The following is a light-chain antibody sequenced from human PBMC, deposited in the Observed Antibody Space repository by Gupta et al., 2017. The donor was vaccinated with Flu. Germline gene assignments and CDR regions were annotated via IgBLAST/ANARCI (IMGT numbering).Light chain of an antibody. CDR2: AAS. V-gene: IGKV1-17*01. CDR3: LYYHFHEIS. J-gene: IGKJ4*01. Sequence: DIQMTQSPSSLSASVGDRVIITCRASQDIGTDLGWYQEKQGKAPERLIHAASSLQSGVPSRFSGSGSGTEFTLTISSLQPEDFATYFCLYYHFHEISFGGGTKVEIK. CDR1: QDIGTD.